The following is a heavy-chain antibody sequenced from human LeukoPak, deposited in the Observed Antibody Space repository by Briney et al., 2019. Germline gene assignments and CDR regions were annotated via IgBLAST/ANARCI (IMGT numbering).Heavy chain of an antibody. CDR1: GFTFSSYS. V-gene: IGHV3-21*01. CDR2: ISSSSSYI. CDR3: ARVRLTGGYVGDY. D-gene: IGHD5-12*01. Sequence: GGSLRLSCAASGFTFSSYSMNWVRQAPGKGREWVSSISSSSSYIYYADSVKGRFTISRDNAKNSLYLQMNSLRAEDTAVYYCARVRLTGGYVGDYWGQGTLVTVSS. J-gene: IGHJ4*02.